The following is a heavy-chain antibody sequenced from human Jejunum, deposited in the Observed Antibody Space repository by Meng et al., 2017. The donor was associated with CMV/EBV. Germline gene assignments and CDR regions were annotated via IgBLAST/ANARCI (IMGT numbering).Heavy chain of an antibody. CDR1: SSSE. D-gene: IGHD3-10*01. Sequence: SSSEVKWVRQAPGKGLEWISYISSSGSPVYYADSVKGRFTISRDNAKKSLYLQMNSLRAEDTAIYYCARDRFFGDDGSGAYFHDYWGQGTLVTVSS. V-gene: IGHV3-48*03. CDR2: ISSSGSPV. CDR3: ARDRFFGDDGSGAYFHDY. J-gene: IGHJ4*02.